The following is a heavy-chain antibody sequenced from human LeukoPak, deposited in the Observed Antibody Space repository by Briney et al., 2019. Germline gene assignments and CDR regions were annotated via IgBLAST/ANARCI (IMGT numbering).Heavy chain of an antibody. Sequence: GGSLRLSCAASGFTFSSYVMSWVRQAPGKGLAWVSAISGSGDSTDYADSVKGRFTVSRDNSKNTLSLQMNSLRAEDTAVYYCAKEGLGAAASTFDYWGQGTLVTVSS. J-gene: IGHJ4*02. D-gene: IGHD6-13*01. CDR1: GFTFSSYV. CDR3: AKEGLGAAASTFDY. CDR2: ISGSGDST. V-gene: IGHV3-23*01.